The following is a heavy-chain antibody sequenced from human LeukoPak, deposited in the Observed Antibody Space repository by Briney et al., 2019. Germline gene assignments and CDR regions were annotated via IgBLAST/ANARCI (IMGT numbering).Heavy chain of an antibody. J-gene: IGHJ4*02. CDR1: GGSISSYY. CDR3: ARGRRGYSYGLGY. V-gene: IGHV4-59*01. D-gene: IGHD5-18*01. Sequence: PSETLSLTCTVSGGSISSYYWSWIRQPPGKGLEWIGYIYYSGSTNYNPSLKSRVTISVDTSKNQFSLKLSSVTAADTAVYYCARGRRGYSYGLGYWGQGTLVTVSS. CDR2: IYYSGST.